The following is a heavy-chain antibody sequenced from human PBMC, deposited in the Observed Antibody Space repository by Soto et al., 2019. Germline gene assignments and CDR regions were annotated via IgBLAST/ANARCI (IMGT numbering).Heavy chain of an antibody. CDR1: GFTFSSYS. V-gene: IGHV3-48*02. CDR2: ISSSSSTI. Sequence: GGSLRLSCAASGFTFSSYSMNWVRQAPGKGLEWVSYISSSSSTIYYADSVKGRFTISRDNAKNSLYLQMNSLRDEDTAVYYCARVNQHSSGWSLGMDVWGQGTTVTVSS. D-gene: IGHD6-19*01. J-gene: IGHJ6*02. CDR3: ARVNQHSSGWSLGMDV.